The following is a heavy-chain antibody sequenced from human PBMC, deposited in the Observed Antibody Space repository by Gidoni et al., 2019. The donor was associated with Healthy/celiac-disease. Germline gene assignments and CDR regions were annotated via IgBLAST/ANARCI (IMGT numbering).Heavy chain of an antibody. CDR2: IKQDGSEK. CDR1: GFPFSSYW. Sequence: EVQLVESGGGLVQPGGPLRLSCAASGFPFSSYWMSWVRQAPGTGLEWVANIKQDGSEKYYVDSVKGRFTISRDNAKNSLYLQMNSLRAEDTAVYYCARRGGGYCSGGSCYLDYWGQGTLVTVSS. D-gene: IGHD2-15*01. J-gene: IGHJ4*02. V-gene: IGHV3-7*04. CDR3: ARRGGGYCSGGSCYLDY.